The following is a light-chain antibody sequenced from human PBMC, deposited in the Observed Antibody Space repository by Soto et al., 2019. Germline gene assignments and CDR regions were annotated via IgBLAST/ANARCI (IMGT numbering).Light chain of an antibody. CDR3: SSYTSSSTLPYV. V-gene: IGLV2-14*01. CDR2: EVS. J-gene: IGLJ1*01. CDR1: SSDVGGYNY. Sequence: QSPLTQPASVSGSPGQSLTISCTGTSSDVGGYNYVSWYQQHPGKAPKLMIYEVSNRPSGVSNRFSGSKSGNTASLTISGLQAEDEADYYCSSYTSSSTLPYVFGTGTKVTVL.